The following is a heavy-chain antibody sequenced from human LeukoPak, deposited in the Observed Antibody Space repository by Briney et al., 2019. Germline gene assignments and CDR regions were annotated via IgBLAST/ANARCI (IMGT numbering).Heavy chain of an antibody. CDR2: ISWNSGSI. Sequence: PGGSLRLSCAASGFTFDDYAMHWVRQAPGKGLEWVSGISWNSGSIGYADSVKGRFTISRDSAKNSLYLQMNSLRAEDTALYYCAKARGVRGYFDYWGQGTLVTVSS. V-gene: IGHV3-9*01. CDR3: AKARGVRGYFDY. J-gene: IGHJ4*02. CDR1: GFTFDDYA. D-gene: IGHD3-10*01.